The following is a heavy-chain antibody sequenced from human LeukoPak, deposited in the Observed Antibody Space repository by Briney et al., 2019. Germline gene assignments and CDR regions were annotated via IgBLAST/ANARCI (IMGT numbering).Heavy chain of an antibody. CDR2: IYYSGST. Sequence: PSQTLSLTCTVSGGSISSGGYYWSWIRQHPGKGLEWIGYIYYSGSTNYNPSLKSRVTISVDTSKNQFSLKLSSVTAADTAVYYCARASRYSSSWYSWFDPRGQGTLVTVSS. V-gene: IGHV4-31*03. D-gene: IGHD6-13*01. CDR1: GGSISSGGYY. CDR3: ARASRYSSSWYSWFDP. J-gene: IGHJ5*02.